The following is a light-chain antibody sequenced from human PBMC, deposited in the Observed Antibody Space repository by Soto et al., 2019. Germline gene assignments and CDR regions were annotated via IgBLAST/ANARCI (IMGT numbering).Light chain of an antibody. V-gene: IGKV3-20*01. CDR2: GAS. Sequence: EIVLTQSPGTLSLSPGERATLSCRASQSVSSNYLAWYQQKPGQAPRLLIYGASSRAPGIPDRFSGSGSGTDFTLTISRLEPEDFAVYYCQQYGSSPRLTFGGGTKVEIK. CDR1: QSVSSNY. CDR3: QQYGSSPRLT. J-gene: IGKJ4*01.